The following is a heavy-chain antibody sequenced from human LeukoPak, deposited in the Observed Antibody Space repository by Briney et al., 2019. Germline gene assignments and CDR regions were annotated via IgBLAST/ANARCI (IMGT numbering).Heavy chain of an antibody. CDR2: INDNGRA. D-gene: IGHD1-7*01. Sequence: SETLSLTCAVYGGSFSNYYWNWIRQPPGKGLEWLGEINDNGRANYNPSLMSRVTVSVDTSKNQFSLRLTSVTGTDTAVYYCARRWNYGRNYYIDVWGKGATVSVSS. V-gene: IGHV4-34*01. CDR1: GGSFSNYY. J-gene: IGHJ6*03. CDR3: ARRWNYGRNYYIDV.